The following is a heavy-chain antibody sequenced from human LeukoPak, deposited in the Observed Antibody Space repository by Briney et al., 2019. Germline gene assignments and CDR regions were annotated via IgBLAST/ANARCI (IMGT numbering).Heavy chain of an antibody. D-gene: IGHD2/OR15-2a*01. CDR2: IKSKTDGGTT. Sequence: GGSLRLSCAASGFTFSNAWMNWVRQAPGKGLEWVGRIKSKTDGGTTDYAAPVKGRFTISRDDSKNTLYLQMNSLKTEDTAVYYCTTVASYSTTFYYYYYMDVWGKGTTVTVSS. J-gene: IGHJ6*03. CDR1: GFTFSNAW. CDR3: TTVASYSTTFYYYYYMDV. V-gene: IGHV3-15*01.